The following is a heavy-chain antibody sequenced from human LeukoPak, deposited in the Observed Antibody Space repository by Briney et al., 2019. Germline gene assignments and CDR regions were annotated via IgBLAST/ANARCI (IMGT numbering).Heavy chain of an antibody. V-gene: IGHV3-30*02. CDR1: GFTVSSNY. CDR2: IRYDGSTK. CDR3: AKLPGMATIDY. D-gene: IGHD5-24*01. J-gene: IGHJ4*02. Sequence: GGSLRLSCAASGFTVSSNYMSWVRQAPGKGLEWVAFIRYDGSTKDYADSVKGRFTISRDNSKNTLYLQMNSLRVEDTAVYYCAKLPGMATIDYWGQGTLVTVSS.